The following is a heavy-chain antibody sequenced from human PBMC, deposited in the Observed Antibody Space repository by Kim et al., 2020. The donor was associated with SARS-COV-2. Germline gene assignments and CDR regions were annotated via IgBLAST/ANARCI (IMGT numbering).Heavy chain of an antibody. CDR1: GYRFTSYW. V-gene: IGHV5-51*01. D-gene: IGHD3-16*01. CDR2: IYSGDSDT. Sequence: GESLKISCKGSGYRFTSYWIGWVRQMPGKGLEWMGIIYSGDSDTTYSPSFQGQVTISADKSISTAYLQWSSLKASDTAMYFCARLTYDFIWGSYFYYFDYWGQGTLVTVSS. CDR3: ARLTYDFIWGSYFYYFDY. J-gene: IGHJ4*02.